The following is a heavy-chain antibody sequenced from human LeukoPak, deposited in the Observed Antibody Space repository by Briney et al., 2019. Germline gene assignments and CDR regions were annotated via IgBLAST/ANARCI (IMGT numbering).Heavy chain of an antibody. CDR2: INRDGGET. Sequence: GGSLRLSCAGSGFTFSRYWMNWVRQAPGKGLEWVANINRDGGETYCVDSVEGRLTISRDNAKNSLSLQMNSLRAEDTAVYDCARGSSNGFDVWGQGTMVTVSA. J-gene: IGHJ3*01. V-gene: IGHV3-7*05. CDR1: GFTFSRYW. CDR3: ARGSSNGFDV. D-gene: IGHD3-10*01.